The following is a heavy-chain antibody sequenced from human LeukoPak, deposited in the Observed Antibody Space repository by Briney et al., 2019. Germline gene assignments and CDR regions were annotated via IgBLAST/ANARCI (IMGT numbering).Heavy chain of an antibody. CDR2: IYSGGST. Sequence: GGSLRLSCAASGLTVSTNYMSWVRQAPEKGLEWVSVIYSGGSTDYTDSVKGRFIISRDNSKNMLYLQMNSLRAEDTAVYYCARGGRVREFDYWGQGTLVTVSS. J-gene: IGHJ4*02. CDR3: ARGGRVREFDY. V-gene: IGHV3-53*01. D-gene: IGHD1-1*01. CDR1: GLTVSTNY.